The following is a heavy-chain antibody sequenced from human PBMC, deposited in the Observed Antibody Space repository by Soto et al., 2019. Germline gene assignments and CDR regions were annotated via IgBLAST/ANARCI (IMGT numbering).Heavy chain of an antibody. CDR2: ISWNSGSI. V-gene: IGHV3-9*01. D-gene: IGHD3-3*01. CDR3: AKGRGTIYYYYGMDV. Sequence: GGSLRLSCAASGFTFDDYAMHWVRQAPGKGLEWVSGISWNSGSIGYADSVKGRFTISRANAKNSLYLQMNSLRAEDTALYYCAKGRGTIYYYYGMDVWGQGTTVTVSS. J-gene: IGHJ6*02. CDR1: GFTFDDYA.